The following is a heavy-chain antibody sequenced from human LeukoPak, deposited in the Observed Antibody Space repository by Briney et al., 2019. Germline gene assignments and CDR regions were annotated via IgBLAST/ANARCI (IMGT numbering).Heavy chain of an antibody. D-gene: IGHD6-13*01. CDR2: ISGSGGST. CDR1: GFTFSSYA. Sequence: GGSLRLSCAASGFTFSSYAMSWVRQAPGKGLEWVSAISGSGGSTYYADSVKGRFTISRDNSKNTLYLQMNSLRAEDTAVYYCAKYTGAYSSSFHGGVDFDYWGQGTLVTVSS. V-gene: IGHV3-23*01. CDR3: AKYTGAYSSSFHGGVDFDY. J-gene: IGHJ4*02.